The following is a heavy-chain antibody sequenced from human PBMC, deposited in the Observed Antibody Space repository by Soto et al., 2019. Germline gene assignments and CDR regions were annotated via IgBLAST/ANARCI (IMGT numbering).Heavy chain of an antibody. V-gene: IGHV3-30*18. CDR3: AKSTTTLGYCSGGSCPFDY. CDR1: GFTFSSYG. Sequence: PGGSLRLSCAASGFTFSSYGIHWVRQAPGKGLEWVALISNDGSKIYYADSVKGRFTISRDNSKKTLHLQMNSLRAEDTAVYYCAKSTTTLGYCSGGSCPFDYWGQGTLVTVSS. CDR2: ISNDGSKI. J-gene: IGHJ4*02. D-gene: IGHD2-15*01.